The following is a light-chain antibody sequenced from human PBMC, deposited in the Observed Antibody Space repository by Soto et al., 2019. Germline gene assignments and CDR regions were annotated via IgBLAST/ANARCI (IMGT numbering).Light chain of an antibody. CDR2: DVS. CDR3: SSYTSSSTLEV. V-gene: IGLV2-14*01. CDR1: SSDVGGYNY. J-gene: IGLJ1*01. Sequence: QSALTQPASVSGSPGQSITISCTGTSSDVGGYNYVSWYQQHPGKAPKLMIYDVSNRPSGVSNRFSGSKSGNTASLTIPGLQAEDEADYYCSSYTSSSTLEVFGTGTKLTV.